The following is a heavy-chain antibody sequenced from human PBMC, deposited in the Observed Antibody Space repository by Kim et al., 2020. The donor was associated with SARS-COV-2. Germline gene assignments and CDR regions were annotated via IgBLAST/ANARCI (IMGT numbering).Heavy chain of an antibody. CDR3: ASLPTRADQH. CDR2: ISSSSSTI. CDR1: GFTFSAYS. V-gene: IGHV3-48*01. J-gene: IGHJ1*01. D-gene: IGHD2-2*01. Sequence: GGSLRLSCTASGFTFSAYSMNWVRQAPGKGLEWVSYISSSSSTIYYADSVKGRFTISRDNAKNSLYLRMNSLRAEDTAVYYCASLPTRADQHWGQGTLVTVSS.